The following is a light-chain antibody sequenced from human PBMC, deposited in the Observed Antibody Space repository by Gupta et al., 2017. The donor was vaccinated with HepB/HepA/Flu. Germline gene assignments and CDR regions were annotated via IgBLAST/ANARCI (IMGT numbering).Light chain of an antibody. V-gene: IGLV2-23*02. Sequence: QPALTQPASVSGSPGQSITISCLGTSSDVGSYKLVSWYQQHPGKAPKLIIYEVSERPSGISTRFSGSKSGNTASLTISGLQSEDEGTYYCCSYAGSRTFGVFGGGTKVTIL. J-gene: IGLJ3*02. CDR2: EVS. CDR3: CSYAGSRTFGV. CDR1: SSDVGSYKL.